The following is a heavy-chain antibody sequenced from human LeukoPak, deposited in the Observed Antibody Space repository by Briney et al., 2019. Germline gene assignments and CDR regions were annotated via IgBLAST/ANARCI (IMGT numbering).Heavy chain of an antibody. CDR3: ATALKDYYDSSGYEQSFDY. J-gene: IGHJ4*02. D-gene: IGHD3-22*01. Sequence: ASVKVSCEASGYTFTSYDIHWVRQATGQGLEWMGWMNPNSGNTGYAQKFQGRVTMTRNTSISTAYMELSSLRSEDTAVYYCATALKDYYDSSGYEQSFDYWGQGTLVTVSS. CDR2: MNPNSGNT. V-gene: IGHV1-8*01. CDR1: GYTFTSYD.